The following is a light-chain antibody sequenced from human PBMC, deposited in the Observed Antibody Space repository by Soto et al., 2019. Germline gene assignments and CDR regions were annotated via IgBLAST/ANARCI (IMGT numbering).Light chain of an antibody. V-gene: IGLV1-47*01. CDR3: AAWDDSLRGVV. Sequence: QYVLTQPPSASGTPGQRVTISCSGSSSNIGSNYVYWYQQLPGTAPKLLIYRNNQRPSGVPDRFSGSKSGTSASLAISGLRSEDEADYYCAAWDDSLRGVVFGGGTKLTVL. J-gene: IGLJ2*01. CDR1: SSNIGSNY. CDR2: RNN.